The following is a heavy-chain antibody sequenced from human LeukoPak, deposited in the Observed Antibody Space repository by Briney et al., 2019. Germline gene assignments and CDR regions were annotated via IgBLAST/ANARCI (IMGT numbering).Heavy chain of an antibody. CDR2: IWYDGSNK. D-gene: IGHD4-17*01. J-gene: IGHJ6*02. V-gene: IGHV3-30*19. CDR1: GFTFSSYG. Sequence: PGGSLRLSCAASGFTFSSYGMHWVRQAPGKGLEWVAVIWYDGSNKYYADSVKGRFTISRDNSKNTLYLQMNSLRAEDTAVYYCARENGDYSYYYYYYGMDVWGQGTTVTVSS. CDR3: ARENGDYSYYYYYYGMDV.